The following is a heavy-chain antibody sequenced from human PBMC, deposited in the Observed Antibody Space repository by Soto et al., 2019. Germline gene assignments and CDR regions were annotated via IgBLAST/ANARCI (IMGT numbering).Heavy chain of an antibody. Sequence: QVQLVESGGGVVQPGRSLRLSCAASGFTFSSYGMHWVRQAPGKGLGWVAVIWLDGSNTFYADSVKGRFTISRDNSKNTVSLPMNSLRDEDSAAYYCATTGPYWGQGTLVTVSS. CDR2: IWLDGSNT. CDR1: GFTFSSYG. J-gene: IGHJ4*02. V-gene: IGHV3-33*01. CDR3: ATTGPY.